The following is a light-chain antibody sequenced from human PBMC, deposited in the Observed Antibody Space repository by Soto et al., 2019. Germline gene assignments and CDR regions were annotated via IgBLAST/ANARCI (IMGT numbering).Light chain of an antibody. Sequence: QSVLTQPASVSGSPGQSITISCTGTSSDVGVYDYVSWYQQLPGKAPKLLIYDVNNRPSGVSHRFSGSKSGNTASLTISGLQSEDEADYYCSSYTGSSTFVFGTGTKLTVL. CDR3: SSYTGSSTFV. V-gene: IGLV2-14*01. J-gene: IGLJ1*01. CDR1: SSDVGVYDY. CDR2: DVN.